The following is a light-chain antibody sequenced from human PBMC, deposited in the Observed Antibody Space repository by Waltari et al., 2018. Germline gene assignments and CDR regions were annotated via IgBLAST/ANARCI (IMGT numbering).Light chain of an antibody. CDR1: QSVSRD. V-gene: IGKV3-11*01. CDR3: RQHRDWPLT. CDR2: DAS. J-gene: IGKJ4*01. Sequence: EIVLTQSPATLASSPGERASPSCRASQSVSRDLAWYRQKPGQAPRPLIFDASSRATGTPARFSGSGSGTDFSLTISSLDSEDFAIEYCRQHRDWPLTFGVGTKVEIK.